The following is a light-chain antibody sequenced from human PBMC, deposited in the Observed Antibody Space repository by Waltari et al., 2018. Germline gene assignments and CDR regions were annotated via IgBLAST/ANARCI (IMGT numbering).Light chain of an antibody. CDR3: QQAYSTPRT. Sequence: DIQMTQSPSSLSASVGDRVTITCRASQIISNYLNWYQQKPGKAPKLLIYAASSLQSGVPSRFSGSGSGTDFTLTISSLRPEDFATYFCQQAYSTPRTFGQGTKVEMK. J-gene: IGKJ1*01. CDR1: QIISNY. V-gene: IGKV1-39*01. CDR2: AAS.